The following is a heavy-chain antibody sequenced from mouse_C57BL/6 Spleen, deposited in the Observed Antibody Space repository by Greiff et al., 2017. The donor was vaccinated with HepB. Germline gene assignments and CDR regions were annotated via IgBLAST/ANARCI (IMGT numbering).Heavy chain of an antibody. V-gene: IGHV1-64*01. J-gene: IGHJ3*01. CDR1: GYTFTSYW. CDR3: ARKGYDYVPFAY. Sequence: VQLQQPGAELVKPGASVKLSCKASGYTFTSYWMHWVKQRPGQGLEWIGMIHPNSGSTNYNEKFKSKATLTVDKSSSTAYMQLSSLTSEDSAVYYCARKGYDYVPFAYWGQGTLVTVSA. D-gene: IGHD2-4*01. CDR2: IHPNSGST.